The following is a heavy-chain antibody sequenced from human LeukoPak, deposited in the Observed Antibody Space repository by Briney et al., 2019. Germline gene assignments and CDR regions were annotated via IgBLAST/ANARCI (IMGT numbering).Heavy chain of an antibody. Sequence: PGGSLRLSCAASGFTFSSYGMHWVRQAPGEGLEWVAVISYDGSNKYYADSVTGRFTISRDNSKDTLYLQMNSLRAEDTAVYYCAKDGKKETRSWPYYFDYWGQGTLVTVSS. D-gene: IGHD6-13*01. CDR1: GFTFSSYG. CDR2: ISYDGSNK. V-gene: IGHV3-30*18. CDR3: AKDGKKETRSWPYYFDY. J-gene: IGHJ4*02.